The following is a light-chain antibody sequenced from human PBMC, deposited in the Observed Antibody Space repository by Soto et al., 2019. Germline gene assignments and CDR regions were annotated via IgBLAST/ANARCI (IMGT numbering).Light chain of an antibody. V-gene: IGKV3-11*01. CDR3: QQRSNWPPFT. CDR1: QSVSSN. CDR2: DVS. J-gene: IGKJ5*01. Sequence: EIVMTQSPATLSVSPGERATLSCRASQSVSSNLAWYQQKPGQAPRLLIYDVSNRATDIPARFSGSGSGTDFTLTISSLEPEDFAVYYCQQRSNWPPFTFGQGTRLEIK.